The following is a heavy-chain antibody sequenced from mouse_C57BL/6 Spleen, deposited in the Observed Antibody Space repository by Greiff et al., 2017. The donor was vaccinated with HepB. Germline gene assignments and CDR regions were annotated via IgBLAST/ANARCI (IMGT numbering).Heavy chain of an antibody. D-gene: IGHD1-1*01. Sequence: VQLKQSGAELVKPGASVKLSCTASGFNIKDYYMHWVKQRTEQGLEWIGRIDPEDGETKYAPKFQGKATITADTSSNTAYLQLGSLTSEDTAVYYCAGPITTVEGGLDYWGQGTSVTVSS. CDR2: IDPEDGET. CDR3: AGPITTVEGGLDY. CDR1: GFNIKDYY. J-gene: IGHJ4*01. V-gene: IGHV14-2*01.